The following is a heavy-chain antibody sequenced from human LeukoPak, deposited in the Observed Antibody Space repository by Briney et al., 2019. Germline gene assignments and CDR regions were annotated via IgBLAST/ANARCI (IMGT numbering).Heavy chain of an antibody. CDR1: GFTFRSYA. V-gene: IGHV3-23*01. CDR3: AKMETGYSGYDYYGMDV. J-gene: IGHJ6*02. D-gene: IGHD5-12*01. Sequence: PGGSLRLSCAASGFTFRSYAMSWVRQAPGKGLEWDSTISGSGGSTYYADSVKGRFTISRDNSKNTLYLQMNSLRAEDTAVYYCAKMETGYSGYDYYGMDVWGQGTTVTVSS. CDR2: ISGSGGST.